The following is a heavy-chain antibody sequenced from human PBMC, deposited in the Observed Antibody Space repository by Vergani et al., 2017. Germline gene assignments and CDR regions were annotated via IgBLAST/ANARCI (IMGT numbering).Heavy chain of an antibody. CDR3: ARGRGHYYDRSGYKGGWFDP. CDR1: GYTFTSYY. CDR2: INPSGGST. V-gene: IGHV1-46*01. J-gene: IGHJ5*02. D-gene: IGHD3-22*01. Sequence: QVQLVQSGAEVKKPGASVKVSCKASGYTFTSYYMHWVRQAPGQGLEWMGIINPSGGSTSYAQKFQGRVTMTRDTSTSTAYMELSSLRSEDTAVYYCARGRGHYYDRSGYKGGWFDPWGQGTLVTVSS.